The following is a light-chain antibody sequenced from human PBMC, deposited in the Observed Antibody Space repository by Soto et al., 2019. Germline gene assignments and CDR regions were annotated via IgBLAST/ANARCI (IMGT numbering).Light chain of an antibody. J-gene: IGKJ1*01. V-gene: IGKV1-5*03. CDR3: QQYQSFIWT. Sequence: DIQMTQSPSTLSASVGDRVIITCRASENINNWLAWYQQKPGKAPKVLIYKASSLESGVPSRFSGSGSGTDFTLTISSLQPDDFAPYYCQQYQSFIWTFGQGTKVEIQ. CDR2: KAS. CDR1: ENINNW.